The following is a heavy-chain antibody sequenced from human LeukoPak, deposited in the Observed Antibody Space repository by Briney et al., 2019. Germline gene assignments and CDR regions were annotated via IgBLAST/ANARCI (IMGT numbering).Heavy chain of an antibody. CDR2: IYYGGIT. D-gene: IGHD3-22*01. J-gene: IGHJ4*02. CDR1: GDSIITSSYY. V-gene: IGHV4-39*01. Sequence: SETLSLTCTVSGDSIITSSYYWGWIPQPPGKGLEWLGSIYYGGITHYNPSLKRRVTIYVDASRNQFSLHLYSVTAADTAVFYCARSDYYDYRQIDIWGQGTLVTVSS. CDR3: ARSDYYDYRQIDI.